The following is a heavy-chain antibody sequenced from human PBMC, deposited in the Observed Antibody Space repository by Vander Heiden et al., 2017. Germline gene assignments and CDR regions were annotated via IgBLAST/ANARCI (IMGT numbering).Heavy chain of an antibody. V-gene: IGHV3-23*01. J-gene: IGHJ6*02. D-gene: IGHD1-20*01. Sequence: VQLLESGGGVVQPGGSLRLSCSASGLTFSRTAMNWVRQAPGKGLEWVSVISGSGSNTYYADSVKGRFTISRDNSKNTLYLQMSSLRAEDTAVYYCAKDFGDNGFYYGLDVWGQRTTVTVSS. CDR3: AKDFGDNGFYYGLDV. CDR2: ISGSGSNT. CDR1: GLTFSRTA.